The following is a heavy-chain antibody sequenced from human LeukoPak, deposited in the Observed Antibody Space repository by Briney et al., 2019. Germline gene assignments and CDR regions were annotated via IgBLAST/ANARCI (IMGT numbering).Heavy chain of an antibody. J-gene: IGHJ6*03. D-gene: IGHD2-2*01. V-gene: IGHV3-7*01. CDR1: GFTFSSYW. CDR3: AREMGSSWDYYSYYYMDV. Sequence: GGSLRLSCAASGFTFSSYWMTWVRQAPGKGLEWVATIKQDGSEEYYVDSVKGRFTISRDNAKNSLYLQMSSLRAEDTAVFYCAREMGSSWDYYSYYYMDVWGKGTTVTVSS. CDR2: IKQDGSEE.